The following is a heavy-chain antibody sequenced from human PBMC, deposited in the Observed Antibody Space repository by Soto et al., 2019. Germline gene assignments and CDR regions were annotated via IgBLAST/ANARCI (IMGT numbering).Heavy chain of an antibody. CDR1: GFTFSSYA. J-gene: IGHJ6*02. V-gene: IGHV3-30-3*01. D-gene: IGHD2-2*01. CDR2: ISYDGSNK. Sequence: PGGSLRLSCAASGFTFSSYAMHRVRQAPGKGLEWVAVISYDGSNKYYADSVKGRFTISRDNSKNTLYLQMNSLRAEDTAVYYCARDLGRVVPAASTLGVYYYYGMDVWGQGTTVTVSS. CDR3: ARDLGRVVPAASTLGVYYYYGMDV.